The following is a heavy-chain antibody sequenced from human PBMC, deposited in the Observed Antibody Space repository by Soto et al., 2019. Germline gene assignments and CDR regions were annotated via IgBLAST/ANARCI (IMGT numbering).Heavy chain of an antibody. D-gene: IGHD2-8*01. CDR1: GGSISSGDYY. CDR2: IYYSGST. J-gene: IGHJ6*04. Sequence: SETLSLTCTVSGGSISSGDYYWSWIRQPPGKGLEWIGYIYYSGSTYYNPSLKSRVTISVDTSKNQFSLKLSSVTAADTAVYYCARVRLRCNKGEDISPQGRDAWGKGPPVT. V-gene: IGHV4-30-4*01. CDR3: ARVRLRCNKGEDISPQGRDA.